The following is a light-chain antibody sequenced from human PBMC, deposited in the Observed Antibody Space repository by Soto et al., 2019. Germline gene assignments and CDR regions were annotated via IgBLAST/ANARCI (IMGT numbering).Light chain of an antibody. CDR2: DAS. CDR3: QQRSNWPRVFT. J-gene: IGKJ3*01. V-gene: IGKV3-11*01. CDR1: QSVSSY. Sequence: EIVLTQSPATLSLSPGERATLSCRASQSVSSYLAWYQQKPGQAPRLLIYDASNRATGIPARFSGSGSGTDFTLTISSLEPEYFAVYYCQQRSNWPRVFTFGPGTKVAIK.